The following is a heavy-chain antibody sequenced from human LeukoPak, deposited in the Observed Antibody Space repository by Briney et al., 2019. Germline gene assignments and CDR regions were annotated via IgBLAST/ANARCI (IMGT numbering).Heavy chain of an antibody. V-gene: IGHV1-46*01. CDR1: GYTFTSYY. CDR2: INPSGGST. J-gene: IGHJ5*02. CDR3: ARVVGSSSINNNWFDP. Sequence: ASVKVSYKASGYTFTSYYMHWVRQAPGQGLEWMGIINPSGGSTSYAQKFQGRVTMTRDMSTSTVYMELSSLRSEDTAVYYCARVVGSSSINNNWFDPWGQGTLVTVSS. D-gene: IGHD6-6*01.